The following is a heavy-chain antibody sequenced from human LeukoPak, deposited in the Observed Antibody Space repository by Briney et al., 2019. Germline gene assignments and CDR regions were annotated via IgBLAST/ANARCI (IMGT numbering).Heavy chain of an antibody. Sequence: PGGSLRLSCAASGFTFSSYGMHWFRQAPGKGLEWVAVISYDGSNKYYADSVKGRFTISRDNSKNTLYLQMNSLRAEDTAVYYCAKNGYGDTSFDYWGQGTLVTVSS. CDR2: ISYDGSNK. V-gene: IGHV3-30*18. D-gene: IGHD4-17*01. CDR1: GFTFSSYG. J-gene: IGHJ4*02. CDR3: AKNGYGDTSFDY.